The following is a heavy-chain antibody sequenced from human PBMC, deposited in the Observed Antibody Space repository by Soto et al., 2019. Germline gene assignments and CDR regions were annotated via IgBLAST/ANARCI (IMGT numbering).Heavy chain of an antibody. CDR1: GFTFDDYA. CDR3: AKNNVRSGYSLDYYYYGMDV. V-gene: IGHV3-43*02. J-gene: IGHJ6*02. D-gene: IGHD3-22*01. CDR2: ISGDGGST. Sequence: GGSLRLSCAASGFTFDDYAMHWVRQAPGKGLEWVSLISGDGGSTYDADSVKGRFTISRDNSKNSLYLQMNSLRTEDTALYYCAKNNVRSGYSLDYYYYGMDVWGQGTTVTVSS.